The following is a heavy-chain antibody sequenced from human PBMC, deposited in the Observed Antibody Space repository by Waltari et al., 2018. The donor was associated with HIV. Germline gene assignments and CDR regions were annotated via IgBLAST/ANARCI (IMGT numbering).Heavy chain of an antibody. D-gene: IGHD1-1*01. Sequence: QLQLQESGPGLVKPSETLSLTCTVSGGSISSSSYYWGWIRQPPGKGLEWIGSIYYSGSTYCHPSLKNVVTISVDTSKNQFSLKLSSVTAADTSVYYCARGGSLWNDGGGYWGQGALVTVSS. CDR2: IYYSGST. V-gene: IGHV4-39*07. CDR3: ARGGSLWNDGGGY. J-gene: IGHJ4*02. CDR1: GGSISSSSYY.